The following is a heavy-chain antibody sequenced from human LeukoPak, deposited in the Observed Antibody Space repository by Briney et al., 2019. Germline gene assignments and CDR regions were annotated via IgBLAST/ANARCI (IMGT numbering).Heavy chain of an antibody. V-gene: IGHV3-33*01. Sequence: HPGGSLRLSCAASGFTFSSYGMHWVRQAPGKGLEWVAVIWYDGSKEYYADSVKGRFTISRDSSKNMVYLQMNSLRTEDTAVYYCARDVDFHFDDWGQGTLVAVSS. CDR1: GFTFSSYG. CDR3: ARDVDFHFDD. CDR2: IWYDGSKE. J-gene: IGHJ4*02. D-gene: IGHD3-3*01.